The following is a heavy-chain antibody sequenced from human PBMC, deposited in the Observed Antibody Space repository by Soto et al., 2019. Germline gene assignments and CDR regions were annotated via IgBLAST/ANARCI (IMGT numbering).Heavy chain of an antibody. CDR1: GGSLSTYY. D-gene: IGHD3-16*02. J-gene: IGHJ6*02. CDR3: AREALRYRGMDV. Sequence: SETLSLTCTVSGGSLSTYYWSWIRQPPGKGLEWLGYIYYSGSTNYNPSLKSRVTISVDTSKNQFSLKLNSVSAADTAVYYCAREALRYRGMDVWGQGTTVTVSS. CDR2: IYYSGST. V-gene: IGHV4-59*01.